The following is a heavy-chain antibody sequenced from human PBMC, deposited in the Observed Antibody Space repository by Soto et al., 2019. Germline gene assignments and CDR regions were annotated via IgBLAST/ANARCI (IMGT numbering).Heavy chain of an antibody. V-gene: IGHV3-23*01. CDR3: AKVLSKNYYYPFDF. CDR1: GFTFSEYA. D-gene: IGHD3-10*01. CDR2: ISGGSSVT. J-gene: IGHJ4*02. Sequence: PGGSLRLSCTASGFTFSEYALAWVRQAPGKGLEWVSTISGGSSVTYYGDSVKGRFTISRDNAKKTLFLQLNRLSAEDTATYYCAKVLSKNYYYPFDFWGQGTQVTVSS.